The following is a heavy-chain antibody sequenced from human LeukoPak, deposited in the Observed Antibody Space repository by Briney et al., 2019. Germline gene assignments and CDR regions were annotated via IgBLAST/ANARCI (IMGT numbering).Heavy chain of an antibody. D-gene: IGHD5-24*01. J-gene: IGHJ4*02. CDR2: IYYSGST. CDR3: ARGRSRDGYNYDY. CDR1: GVSISTYY. Sequence: SETLSLTCTVSGVSISTYYWSWIRQPPEKGLEWIGYIYYSGSTNYTPSLKSRVTISVDTSKNQFSLNLSSVTAADTAVYYCARGRSRDGYNYDYWGQGTLVTVSS. V-gene: IGHV4-59*01.